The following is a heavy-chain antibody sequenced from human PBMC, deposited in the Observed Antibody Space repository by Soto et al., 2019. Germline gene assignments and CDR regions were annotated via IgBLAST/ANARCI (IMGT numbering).Heavy chain of an antibody. CDR3: ASWARYCSSTSCYNWFDP. V-gene: IGHV1-18*04. J-gene: IGHJ5*02. Sequence: ASVKVSCKASGYTFTSYCISWVRQAPGQGLEWMGWISAYNGNTNYAQKLQGRVTMTTDTSTSTAYMELRSLRSDDTAVYYCASWARYCSSTSCYNWFDPWGQGTLVTVSS. CDR1: GYTFTSYC. CDR2: ISAYNGNT. D-gene: IGHD2-2*01.